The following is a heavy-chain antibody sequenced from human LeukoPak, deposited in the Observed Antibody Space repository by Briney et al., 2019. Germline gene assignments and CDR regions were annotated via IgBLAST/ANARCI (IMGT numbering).Heavy chain of an antibody. J-gene: IGHJ4*02. CDR3: ARASHSGDEVGY. D-gene: IGHD7-27*01. CDR2: INPNSGGT. Sequence: GASVKISCKASGYTFTGYYMHWVRQAPGQGLEWMGWINPNSGGTNYAQKFQGRVTMTRDTSISTAYMELSRLRSDDTAVYYCARASHSGDEVGYWGQGTLVTVSS. V-gene: IGHV1-2*02. CDR1: GYTFTGYY.